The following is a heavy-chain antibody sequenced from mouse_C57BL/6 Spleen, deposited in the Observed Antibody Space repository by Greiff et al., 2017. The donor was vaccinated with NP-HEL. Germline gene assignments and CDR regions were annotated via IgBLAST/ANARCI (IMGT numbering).Heavy chain of an antibody. V-gene: IGHV5-12*01. D-gene: IGHD1-1*01. J-gene: IGHJ2*01. CDR1: GFTFSDYY. CDR2: ISNGGGST. CDR3: ARRGDLFHYFDY. Sequence: EVQVVESGGGLVQPGGSLKLSCAASGFTFSDYYMYWVRQTPEKRLEWVAYISNGGGSTYYPDTVKGRFTISRDNAKNTLYLQMSRLKSEDIAMYYCARRGDLFHYFDYWGQGTTLTVSS.